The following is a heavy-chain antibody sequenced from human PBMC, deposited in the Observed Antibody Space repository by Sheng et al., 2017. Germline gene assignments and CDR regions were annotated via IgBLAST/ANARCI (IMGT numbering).Heavy chain of an antibody. CDR3: AREGYCSGGSCYSFDY. CDR2: ISYDGSNK. J-gene: IGHJ4*02. Sequence: QVQLVESGGGVVQPGRSLRLSCAASGFTFSSYAMHWVRQAPGKGLEWVAVISYDGSNKYYADSVKGRFTISRDNSKNTLFLQMNSLRAEDTAVYYCAREGYCSGGSCYSFDYWGQGTLVTVSS. CDR1: GFTFSSYA. V-gene: IGHV3-30*04. D-gene: IGHD2-15*01.